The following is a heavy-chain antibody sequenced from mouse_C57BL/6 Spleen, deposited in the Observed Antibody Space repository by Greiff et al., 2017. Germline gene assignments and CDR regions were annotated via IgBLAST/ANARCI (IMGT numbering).Heavy chain of an antibody. CDR2: INYDGSST. V-gene: IGHV5-16*01. CDR1: GFTFSDYY. CDR3: ARDLGSSSFDY. J-gene: IGHJ2*01. D-gene: IGHD1-1*01. Sequence: EVKLVESEGGLVQPGSSMKLSCTASGFTFSDYYMAWVRQVPEKGLEWVANINYDGSSTYYLDSLKSRFIISRDNEKNILYLQMSSLKSEDTATYYCARDLGSSSFDYWGQGTTLTVSS.